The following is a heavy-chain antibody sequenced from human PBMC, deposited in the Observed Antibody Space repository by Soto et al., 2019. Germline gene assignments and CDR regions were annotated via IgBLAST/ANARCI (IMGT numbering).Heavy chain of an antibody. CDR3: ARDGIMIVASSLDY. CDR2: ITTGNGNR. D-gene: IGHD3-22*01. J-gene: IGHJ4*02. V-gene: IGHV1-3*04. CDR1: GYTFTSNA. Sequence: QVQLVQSGAEVKKPGASVKVSCKASGYTFTSNAIHWVRQAPGQRLERMGWITTGNGNRKYSQKCQGRVTMTRDTAASTAYMELSSLRSEDTAVYYCARDGIMIVASSLDYWGQGTLVTVSS.